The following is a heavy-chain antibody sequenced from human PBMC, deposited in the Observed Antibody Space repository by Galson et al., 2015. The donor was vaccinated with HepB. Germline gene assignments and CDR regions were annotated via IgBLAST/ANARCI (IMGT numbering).Heavy chain of an antibody. D-gene: IGHD2-2*01. V-gene: IGHV1-18*01. J-gene: IGHJ4*02. CDR1: GYTFTSYG. Sequence: SVKVSCKASGYTFTSYGISWVRQAPGQGLEWMGWISAYNGNTNYAQKLQGRVTMTTDTSTSTAYMELRSLRSDDTAVYYCAREGKGLVVPAAMSPDYWGPGTLVTVS. CDR2: ISAYNGNT. CDR3: AREGKGLVVPAAMSPDY.